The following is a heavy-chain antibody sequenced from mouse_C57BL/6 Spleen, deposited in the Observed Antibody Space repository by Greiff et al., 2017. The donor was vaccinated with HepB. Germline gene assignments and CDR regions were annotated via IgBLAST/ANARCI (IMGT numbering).Heavy chain of an antibody. J-gene: IGHJ4*01. Sequence: VQRVESGPGLVQPSQSLSITCTVSGFSLTSYGVHWVRQSPGKGLEWLGVIWRGGSTDDNAAFMSRLSITKDNSKSQVFFKMNSLQADDTAIYYCAKDYGSPSYYAMDYWGQGTSVTVSS. CDR3: AKDYGSPSYYAMDY. D-gene: IGHD1-1*01. CDR1: GFSLTSYG. V-gene: IGHV2-5*01. CDR2: IWRGGST.